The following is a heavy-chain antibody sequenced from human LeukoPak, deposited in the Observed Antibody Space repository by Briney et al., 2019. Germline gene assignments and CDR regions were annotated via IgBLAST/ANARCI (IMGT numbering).Heavy chain of an antibody. J-gene: IGHJ4*02. CDR2: INTNTGNP. V-gene: IGHV7-4-1*02. CDR1: GYTFSRYA. Sequence: ASVKVSCRASGYTFSRYAMNWVRQAPGQGPEWMGWINTNTGNPTYAQGFKRRFVFSLDTSVSTAYLQISSLKAEDTAVYYCARDHYYDTNGPYFDFWGQGTLVTVPS. D-gene: IGHD3-22*01. CDR3: ARDHYYDTNGPYFDF.